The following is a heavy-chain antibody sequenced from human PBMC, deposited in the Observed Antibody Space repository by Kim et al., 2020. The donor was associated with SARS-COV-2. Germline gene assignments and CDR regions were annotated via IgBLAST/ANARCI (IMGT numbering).Heavy chain of an antibody. CDR1: GFTFSSYS. CDR3: ASSAVSEFGSWGSGSYYPHNWFDP. J-gene: IGHJ5*02. CDR2: ISSSSSYI. D-gene: IGHD3-10*01. Sequence: GGSLRLSCAASGFTFSSYSMNWVRQAPGKGLEWVSSISSSSSYIYYADSVKGRFTISRDNAKNSLYLQMNSLRAEDTAVYYCASSAVSEFGSWGSGSYYPHNWFDPWGQGTLVTVSS. V-gene: IGHV3-21*01.